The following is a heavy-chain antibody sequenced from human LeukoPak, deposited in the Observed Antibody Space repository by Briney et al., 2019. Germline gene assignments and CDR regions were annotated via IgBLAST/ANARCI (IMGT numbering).Heavy chain of an antibody. CDR3: ARLKAPHYYYYYYMDV. CDR1: GGSISSGGYY. J-gene: IGHJ6*03. CDR2: IYYSGST. V-gene: IGHV4-61*08. Sequence: NASETLSLTCTVSGGSISSGGYYWVWIRQPPGKGLEWIGYIYYSGSTNYNPSLKSRVTISVDTSKNQFSLKLSSVTAADTAVYYCARLKAPHYYYYYYMDVWGKGTTVTVSS.